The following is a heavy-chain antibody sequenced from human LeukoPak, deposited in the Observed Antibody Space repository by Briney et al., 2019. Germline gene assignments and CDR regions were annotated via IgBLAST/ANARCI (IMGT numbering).Heavy chain of an antibody. D-gene: IGHD6-13*01. V-gene: IGHV1-2*02. Sequence: ASVKVSCKASGYTFTGYYINWVRQAPGQGLDWMGWINSNTGGTNSAQKFQGRVTMTRDTSINTAYLELSGLRSDDTAVYFCARGFLMGPYPITEAVASRGDYWGQGTLVTVSS. CDR1: GYTFTGYY. J-gene: IGHJ4*02. CDR2: INSNTGGT. CDR3: ARGFLMGPYPITEAVASRGDY.